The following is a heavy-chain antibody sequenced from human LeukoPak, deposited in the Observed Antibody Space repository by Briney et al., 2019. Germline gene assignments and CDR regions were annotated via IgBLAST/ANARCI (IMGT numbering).Heavy chain of an antibody. Sequence: GGSLRLSCAASGFIFSSYWMSWVRQAPGKGLEWVANIKQDGSENYYVDSVKGRFTISRDNAKNSLYLQMSSLRAEDTAVYYCAPLPRSDGIDIWGQGTMVTVSS. V-gene: IGHV3-7*01. D-gene: IGHD5/OR15-5a*01. CDR1: GFIFSSYW. CDR2: IKQDGSEN. J-gene: IGHJ3*02. CDR3: APLPRSDGIDI.